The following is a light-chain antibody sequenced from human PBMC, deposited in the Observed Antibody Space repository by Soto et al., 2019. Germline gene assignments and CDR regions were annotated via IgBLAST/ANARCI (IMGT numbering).Light chain of an antibody. CDR3: LLYYGGPVV. Sequence: QAVMTQEPSLTVSPGGTVTLTCGSSTGAVTSGYYPNWFQQKPGQAPRALIYNTSNKHSWTPTRFSGSLLGGKAALTLSGVQPEDEAEYYCLLYYGGPVVFGGGTKLTVL. CDR1: TGAVTSGYY. J-gene: IGLJ2*01. CDR2: NTS. V-gene: IGLV7-43*01.